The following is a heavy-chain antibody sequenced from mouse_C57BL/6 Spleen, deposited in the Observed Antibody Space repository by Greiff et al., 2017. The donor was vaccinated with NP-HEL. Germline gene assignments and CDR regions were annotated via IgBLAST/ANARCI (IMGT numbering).Heavy chain of an antibody. CDR1: GFTFSSYA. CDR2: ISSGGDYI. Sequence: EVKLQESGEGLVKPGGSLKLSCAASGFTFSSYAMSWVRQTPEKRLEWVAYISSGGDYIYYADTVKGRFTISRDNARNTLNLQMSSRKSEDTAMYYCTRIYDGSRGYFDYWGQGTTLTVSS. J-gene: IGHJ2*01. V-gene: IGHV5-9-1*02. CDR3: TRIYDGSRGYFDY. D-gene: IGHD2-3*01.